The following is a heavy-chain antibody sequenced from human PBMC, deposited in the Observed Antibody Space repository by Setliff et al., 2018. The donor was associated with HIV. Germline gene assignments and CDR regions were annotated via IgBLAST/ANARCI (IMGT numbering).Heavy chain of an antibody. CDR1: GGSISNSRYY. V-gene: IGHV4-39*01. CDR3: ASRVYYYDSSGYLREEGFDP. Sequence: SETLSLTCTVSGGSISNSRYYWSWIRQPPGKGLEWIGSIYYSGSTYYNPSLKSRVPISVDTSKNQFSLKLSSVTAADAAVYYCASRVYYYDSSGYLREEGFDPWGQGTLVTVS. D-gene: IGHD3-22*01. J-gene: IGHJ5*02. CDR2: IYYSGST.